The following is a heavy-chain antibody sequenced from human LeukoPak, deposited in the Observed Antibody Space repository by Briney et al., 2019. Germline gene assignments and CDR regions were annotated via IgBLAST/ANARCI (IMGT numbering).Heavy chain of an antibody. CDR2: IYTGGNT. Sequence: GGSLRLSCAASGFTVDSNYLSWVRQAPGKGLEWVSTIYTGGNTYYAASVKGRFTISRDFSKNTVFLHMNSLRAEDTAMYYCARGDDSGYYDCFDYWGQGALVTVSS. CDR1: GFTVDSNY. D-gene: IGHD3-22*01. V-gene: IGHV3-53*01. CDR3: ARGDDSGYYDCFDY. J-gene: IGHJ4*02.